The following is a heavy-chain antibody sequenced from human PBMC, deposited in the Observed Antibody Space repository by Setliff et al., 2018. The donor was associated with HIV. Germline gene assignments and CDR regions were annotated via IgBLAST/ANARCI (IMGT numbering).Heavy chain of an antibody. J-gene: IGHJ4*02. CDR3: AKIQNPQGYYYDSSGYYPHPGSPDY. CDR1: GFTFSNYW. CDR2: INQDGSEK. V-gene: IGHV3-7*01. Sequence: GGSLRLSCAASGFTFSNYWMSWVRQAPGKGLEWVANINQDGSEKNYVDSVKGRFTISRDNSKSTVDLQMTSLRTEDTAVYYCAKIQNPQGYYYDSSGYYPHPGSPDYWGQGTLVTVSS. D-gene: IGHD3-22*01.